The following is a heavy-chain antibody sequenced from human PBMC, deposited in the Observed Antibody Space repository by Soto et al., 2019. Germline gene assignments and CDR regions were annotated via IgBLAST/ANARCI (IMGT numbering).Heavy chain of an antibody. CDR3: ARGCSSASCYYY. Sequence: GGSLRLSCTASGFMFSSYTMNWVRQAPGKGLEWVSSVSFRGDIYYADSLEGRFTISRDDAKNSLYLQMNSLRAEDTAVYYCARGCSSASCYYYWGQGTLVTVSS. J-gene: IGHJ4*02. V-gene: IGHV3-21*01. CDR1: GFMFSSYT. CDR2: VSFRGDI. D-gene: IGHD2-2*01.